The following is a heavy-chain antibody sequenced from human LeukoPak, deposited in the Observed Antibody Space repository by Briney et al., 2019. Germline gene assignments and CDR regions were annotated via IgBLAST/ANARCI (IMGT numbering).Heavy chain of an antibody. CDR2: VSYDGSNK. CDR1: GFTFSSYG. Sequence: GGSLRLSCAASGFTFSSYGMQWVRQAPGKGLEWVAVVSYDGSNKYYADSVKGRFTISRDNSKNTLYLQMNSLRAEDTAVYYCAKERRITIFGVVDYYYYGMGVWGQGTTVTVSS. CDR3: AKERRITIFGVVDYYYYGMGV. V-gene: IGHV3-30*18. D-gene: IGHD3-3*01. J-gene: IGHJ6*02.